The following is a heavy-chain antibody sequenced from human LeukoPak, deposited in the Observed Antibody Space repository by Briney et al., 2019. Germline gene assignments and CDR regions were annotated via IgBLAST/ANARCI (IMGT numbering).Heavy chain of an antibody. CDR2: INQSGST. V-gene: IGHV4-34*01. CDR3: ARERFCSGGSCYRRSNWFDP. CDR1: GESFSGYY. D-gene: IGHD2-15*01. J-gene: IGHJ5*02. Sequence: SESLSLTCAVYGESFSGYYWSGIRQPPGKGLEWSWEINQSGSTKYNPYLKSRVTISVDTSMKQVSLKLSSVTAADTAVYYCARERFCSGGSCYRRSNWFDPWGQGTLVTVSS.